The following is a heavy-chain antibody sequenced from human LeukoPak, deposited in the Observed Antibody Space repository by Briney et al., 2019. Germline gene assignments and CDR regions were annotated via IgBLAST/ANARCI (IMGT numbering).Heavy chain of an antibody. Sequence: PGGPLRPSCAASGFTFSGSAMHWVRQASGKGLEWVGRIRSKANNYATAYAASVTGRFTISRDDSKNTAYLQMNSLKTEDTAVYYCTFGSGSSHWGQGTLVTVSS. V-gene: IGHV3-73*01. CDR3: TFGSGSSH. CDR1: GFTFSGSA. D-gene: IGHD3-10*01. J-gene: IGHJ1*01. CDR2: IRSKANNYAT.